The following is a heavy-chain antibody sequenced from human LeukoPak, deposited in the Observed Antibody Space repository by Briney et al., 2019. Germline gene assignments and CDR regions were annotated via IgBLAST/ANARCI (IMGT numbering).Heavy chain of an antibody. CDR2: ISAYNGNT. CDR3: ARESSSGSYYNVDWFDP. V-gene: IGHV1-18*01. J-gene: IGHJ5*02. CDR1: VYTFTSYG. Sequence: GASVTVSCKASVYTFTSYGISWVRQAPGQGLEWMGWISAYNGNTNYAQKLQGRVTMTTDTSTSTAYMELRSLRSDDTAVYYCARESSSGSYYNVDWFDPWGQGTLVTVSS. D-gene: IGHD3-10*01.